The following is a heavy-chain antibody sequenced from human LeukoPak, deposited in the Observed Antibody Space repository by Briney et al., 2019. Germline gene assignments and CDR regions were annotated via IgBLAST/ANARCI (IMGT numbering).Heavy chain of an antibody. CDR2: ISGSGGGT. D-gene: IGHD6-13*01. CDR1: GFTFSTYG. Sequence: GGSLRLSCAASGFTFSTYGMSWVRQAPGKGLEWVSAISGSGGGTYFADSVKGRFTISRDNSKNTLFLQMDSLRADDTAVYYCAKHSSSWHYFDYWGQGTPVTVSS. CDR3: AKHSSSWHYFDY. J-gene: IGHJ4*02. V-gene: IGHV3-23*01.